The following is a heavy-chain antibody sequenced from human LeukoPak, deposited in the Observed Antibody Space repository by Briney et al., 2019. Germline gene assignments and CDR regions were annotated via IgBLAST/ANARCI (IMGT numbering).Heavy chain of an antibody. D-gene: IGHD5-24*01. CDR1: GGSTSSYY. CDR2: ISYRGNT. J-gene: IGHJ4*02. V-gene: IGHV4-59*01. CDR3: ARDLGDGYLANDY. Sequence: SETLSLTCTVSGGSTSSYYWNWIRQPPGKGLEWIGYISYRGNTNYSPSLKSRVTISLDTSKNQFSLKLSSVTAADTAVYYCARDLGDGYLANDYWGQGTLVTVSS.